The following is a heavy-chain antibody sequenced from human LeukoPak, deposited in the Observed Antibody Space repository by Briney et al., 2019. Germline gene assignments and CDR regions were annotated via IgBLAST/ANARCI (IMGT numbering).Heavy chain of an antibody. CDR2: IIPIFGTA. CDR3: ARDLWN. D-gene: IGHD3-3*01. CDR1: GGTFSSSA. V-gene: IGHV1-69*13. J-gene: IGHJ4*02. Sequence: ASVKVSCKASGGTFSSSAISWVRQAPGQGLEWMGGIIPIFGTANYAQKFQGRFKITADESTSTAYMELSSLRSEDTAVYYCARDLWNWGQGTLVTVSS.